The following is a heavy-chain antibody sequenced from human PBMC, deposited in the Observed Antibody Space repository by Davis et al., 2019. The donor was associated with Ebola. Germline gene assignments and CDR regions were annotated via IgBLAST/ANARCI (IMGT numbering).Heavy chain of an antibody. CDR2: VYYSENT. V-gene: IGHV4-59*01. J-gene: IGHJ6*02. D-gene: IGHD3-16*01. Sequence: SETLSLTCTVSGGSFSTYYWSWVRQPPGKGLEWIGHVYYSENTNYNPSLKSRVTISVDTSKNQFSLKLSSVTAADTAVYYCARGGFIQAPGDYYYYGMDVWGQGTTVTVSS. CDR1: GGSFSTYY. CDR3: ARGGFIQAPGDYYYYGMDV.